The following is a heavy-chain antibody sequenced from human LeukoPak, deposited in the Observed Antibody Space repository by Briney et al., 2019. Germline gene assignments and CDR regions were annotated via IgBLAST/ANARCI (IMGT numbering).Heavy chain of an antibody. CDR2: ISSSGRTI. CDR3: AELGITMIGGV. CDR1: GFTFSSYE. J-gene: IGHJ6*04. V-gene: IGHV3-48*03. D-gene: IGHD3-10*02. Sequence: GGSLRLSCAASGFTFSSYEMNWVRQAPGKGLEWVSYISSSGRTIYYADSVKGRFTISRDNAKNSLYLQMNSLRAEDTAVYYCAELGITMIGGVWGKGTRVTISS.